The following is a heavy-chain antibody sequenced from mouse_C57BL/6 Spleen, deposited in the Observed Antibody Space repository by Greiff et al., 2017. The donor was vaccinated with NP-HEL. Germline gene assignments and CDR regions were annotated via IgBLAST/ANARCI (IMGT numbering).Heavy chain of an antibody. CDR3: AATAQAFFDY. J-gene: IGHJ2*01. V-gene: IGHV1-42*01. Sequence: VQLQQSGPELVKPGASVKISCKASGYSFTGYYMNWVKQSPEKSLEWIGEINPSTGGTTYNQKFKAKATLTVDKSSSTAYMQLKSLTSEDSAVYYCAATAQAFFDYWGQGTTLTVSS. CDR1: GYSFTGYY. CDR2: INPSTGGT. D-gene: IGHD3-2*02.